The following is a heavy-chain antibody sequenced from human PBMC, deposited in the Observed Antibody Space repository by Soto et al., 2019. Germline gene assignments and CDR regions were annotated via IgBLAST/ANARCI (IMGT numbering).Heavy chain of an antibody. CDR1: GGSVSGGTHY. J-gene: IGHJ2*01. CDR3: ARGYTTSWYWFHL. D-gene: IGHD6-13*01. V-gene: IGHV4-61*01. Sequence: QAQLQESGPGPVKPSETLSLTCTVSGGSVSGGTHYWSWIRQPPGKGLEWIGYIYNSGSTNYNPSLKSRVTISVYTSKNQYTLKLSSVTAANTAVYSGARGYTTSWYWFHLWGRGPLVTVSS. CDR2: IYNSGST.